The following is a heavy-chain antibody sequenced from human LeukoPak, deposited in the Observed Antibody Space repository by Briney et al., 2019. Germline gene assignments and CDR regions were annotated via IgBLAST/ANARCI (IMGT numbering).Heavy chain of an antibody. D-gene: IGHD4-23*01. CDR1: GGSISSSSYY. Sequence: SETLSLTCTVSGGSISSSSYYWGWIRQPPGKGLEWIGSIYYSGSTYYNPSLKSRVTISVDTSKNQFSLKLSSVTAADTAVYYCARDGGNSRSGWFDPWGQGTLVTVSS. CDR2: IYYSGST. J-gene: IGHJ5*02. V-gene: IGHV4-39*02. CDR3: ARDGGNSRSGWFDP.